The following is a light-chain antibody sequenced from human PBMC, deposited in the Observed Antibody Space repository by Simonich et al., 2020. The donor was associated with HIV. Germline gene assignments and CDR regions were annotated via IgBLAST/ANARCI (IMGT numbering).Light chain of an antibody. CDR1: QSVLYSANNKKY. CDR3: QQYYDTPYT. J-gene: IGKJ2*01. CDR2: WAS. V-gene: IGKV4-1*01. Sequence: DIVMTQSPDSLAVSLGERATINYKSSQSVLYSANNKKYLAWYQQKPSQPHNLLSYWASTREFGVPDRFSGSGSGTDFTLTISSLQAEDVAVYDCQQYYDTPYTFGQGTKLEIK.